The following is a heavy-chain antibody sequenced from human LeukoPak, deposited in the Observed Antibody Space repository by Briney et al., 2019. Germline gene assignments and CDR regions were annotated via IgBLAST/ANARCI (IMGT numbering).Heavy chain of an antibody. V-gene: IGHV4-59*01. CDR3: ARLGIVVVPAIPTSYYYYMDV. Sequence: SETLSLTCTVSGGSISSYYWSWIRQPPGKGLEQIGYIYYSGSTNYNPSLKSRVTISVDTSKNQFSLKLSSVTAADTAVYYCARLGIVVVPAIPTSYYYYMDVWGKGTTVTVSS. J-gene: IGHJ6*03. CDR1: GGSISSYY. CDR2: IYYSGST. D-gene: IGHD2-2*01.